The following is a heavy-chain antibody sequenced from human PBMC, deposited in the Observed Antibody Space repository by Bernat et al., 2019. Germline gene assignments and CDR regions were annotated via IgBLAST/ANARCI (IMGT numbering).Heavy chain of an antibody. D-gene: IGHD1-26*01. CDR2: ISTSTSYR. J-gene: IGHJ4*02. V-gene: IGHV3-21*01. Sequence: EVQLVESGGGLVEPGGSLRLSCAASGFTTSSYTTNWVRQAPGKGLEWVSSISTSTSYRYYADSVKGLFTISRDNAKNSLYLQMNSLRAEDSAVFYCARGSYGQYYFDYWGQGTLVTVSS. CDR1: GFTTSSYT. CDR3: ARGSYGQYYFDY.